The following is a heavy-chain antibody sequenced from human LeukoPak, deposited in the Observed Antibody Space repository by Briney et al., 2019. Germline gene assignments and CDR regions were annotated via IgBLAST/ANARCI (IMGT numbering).Heavy chain of an antibody. Sequence: GGSLRLSCAASGFIVSSSYMSWVRQAPGKGLEWVSVIYSGGSTYYADSVKGRFTISRDNSKNTLYLQMNSLRAEDTAVYYCARDCRDGYNSYYFDYWGQGTLVTVSS. J-gene: IGHJ4*02. V-gene: IGHV3-66*01. CDR1: GFIVSSSY. CDR3: ARDCRDGYNSYYFDY. D-gene: IGHD5-24*01. CDR2: IYSGGST.